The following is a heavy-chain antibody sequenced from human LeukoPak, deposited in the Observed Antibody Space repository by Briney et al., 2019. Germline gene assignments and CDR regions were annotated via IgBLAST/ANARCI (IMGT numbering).Heavy chain of an antibody. D-gene: IGHD3-22*01. CDR3: ARDRRDYYDSSRPHFDY. Sequence: ASVKVSCKASGYTFTSYGISWVRQAPGQGLEWMGWISAYNGNTNYAQKLQGRVTMTTDTSTSTAYMELRSLRSDDTAVYYCARDRRDYYDSSRPHFDYWGQGTLVTVSS. CDR2: ISAYNGNT. V-gene: IGHV1-18*01. J-gene: IGHJ4*02. CDR1: GYTFTSYG.